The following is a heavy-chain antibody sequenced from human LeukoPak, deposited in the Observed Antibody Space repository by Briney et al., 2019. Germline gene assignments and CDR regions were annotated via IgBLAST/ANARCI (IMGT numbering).Heavy chain of an antibody. Sequence: SGTLSLTCAVSGGSISSSAWWSWVRQPPGEGLEWIGEVYHSGSTNYNSFLKSRVTISVDTSKNQFSLRLTSVTAADTAVYYCARHGSRAVAGYFDYWGQGTLVTVSS. D-gene: IGHD6-19*01. V-gene: IGHV4-4*02. CDR3: ARHGSRAVAGYFDY. J-gene: IGHJ4*02. CDR1: GGSISSSAW. CDR2: VYHSGST.